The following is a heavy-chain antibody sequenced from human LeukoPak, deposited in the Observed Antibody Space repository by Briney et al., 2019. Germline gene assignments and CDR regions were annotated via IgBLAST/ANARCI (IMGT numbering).Heavy chain of an antibody. CDR3: ARDRAPPDYYDSSEANFDI. Sequence: PSETLSLTCAVSGGSISSSNWWSWIRQPPGKGLEWIGEIYHSGSTNYNPSLKSRVTISVDKSKTQFSLKLSSVTAADTAVYYCARDRAPPDYYDSSEANFDIWGQGTMVTVSS. V-gene: IGHV4-4*02. D-gene: IGHD3-22*01. J-gene: IGHJ3*02. CDR1: GGSISSSNW. CDR2: IYHSGST.